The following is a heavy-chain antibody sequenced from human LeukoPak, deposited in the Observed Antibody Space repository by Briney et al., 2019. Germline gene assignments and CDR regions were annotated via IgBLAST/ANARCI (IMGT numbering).Heavy chain of an antibody. CDR3: ARDNGPYYYGMDV. CDR2: IYYSGST. J-gene: IGHJ6*04. CDR1: GGSISNHY. Sequence: SETLSLTCTVSGGSISNHYWSWIRQPPGKGLEWIGYIYYSGSTNYNPSLKSRVTISVDTSKNQFYLTLSSVTAADTAVYYCARDNGPYYYGMDVWGKGTTVTVSS. V-gene: IGHV4-59*11.